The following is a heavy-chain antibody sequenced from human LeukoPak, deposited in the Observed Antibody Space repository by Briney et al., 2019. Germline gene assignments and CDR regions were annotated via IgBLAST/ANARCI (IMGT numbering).Heavy chain of an antibody. CDR3: ARGSRIAARSGYFDY. V-gene: IGHV4-30-4*01. D-gene: IGHD6-6*01. J-gene: IGHJ4*02. CDR2: IYYSGST. Sequence: SETLSLTCAVSGGSISSSNWWSWVRQPPGKGLEWIGYIYYSGSTYYNPSLKSRVTISVDTSKNQFSLKLSSVTAADTAVYYCARGSRIAARSGYFDYWGQGTLVTVSS. CDR1: GGSISSSNW.